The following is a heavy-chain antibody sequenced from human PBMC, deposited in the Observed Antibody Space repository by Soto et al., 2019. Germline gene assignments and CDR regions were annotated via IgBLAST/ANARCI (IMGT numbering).Heavy chain of an antibody. CDR1: GFTFSSHS. J-gene: IGHJ4*02. CDR3: AREPGVSSGWYVDY. D-gene: IGHD6-19*01. Sequence: GGSLRLSCAASGFTFSSHSMNWVRQAPGKGLEWVSSITSSSSYINYADSVKGRFAISRDNAKTSLYLQMNSLRAEDTAVYYCAREPGVSSGWYVDYWGQGTLVTVSS. V-gene: IGHV3-21*01. CDR2: ITSSSSYI.